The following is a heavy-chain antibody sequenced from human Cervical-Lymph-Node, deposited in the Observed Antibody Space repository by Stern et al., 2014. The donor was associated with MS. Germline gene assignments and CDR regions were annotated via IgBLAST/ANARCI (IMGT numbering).Heavy chain of an antibody. CDR1: GGSFNNYA. D-gene: IGHD2-21*01. V-gene: IGHV1-69*01. Sequence: MQLVESGAEVKKPGSSVKVSCKASGGSFNNYAVSWVRQAPGQGLEWMGGIIPIFGAPNYAQKFQSRLTITADESTSTVYMELSSLRSEDTAVYYCASLTRDSYWYFDLWGRGTQVAVSS. CDR3: ASLTRDSYWYFDL. CDR2: IIPIFGAP. J-gene: IGHJ2*01.